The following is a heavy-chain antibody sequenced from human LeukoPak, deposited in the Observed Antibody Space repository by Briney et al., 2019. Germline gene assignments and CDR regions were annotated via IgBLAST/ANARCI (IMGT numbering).Heavy chain of an antibody. J-gene: IGHJ4*02. D-gene: IGHD7-27*01. Sequence: SETLSLTCTVSGGSISSYYWSWIRQPPGKGLEWIGYIYYSGSTNYNPSLKSRVTISVDTSKNQFSLKLSSVTAADTAVYYCARKTGDYIDYWGQGTLVTVSS. CDR2: IYYSGST. CDR1: GGSISSYY. CDR3: ARKTGDYIDY. V-gene: IGHV4-59*12.